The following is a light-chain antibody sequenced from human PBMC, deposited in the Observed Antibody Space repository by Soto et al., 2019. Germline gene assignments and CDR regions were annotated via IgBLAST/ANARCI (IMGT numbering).Light chain of an antibody. CDR2: AAS. V-gene: IGKV1-9*01. Sequence: DIQLTQSPSFLSASVGDRVTITCRASQGISSYLAWYQQKPGKAPKLLIYAASTFQSEVPSRFIGSRSGTEFTLSISGLHPEEFAAYYGEQLNSSPLTFGGEIKVESK. CDR1: QGISSY. J-gene: IGKJ4*01. CDR3: EQLNSSPLT.